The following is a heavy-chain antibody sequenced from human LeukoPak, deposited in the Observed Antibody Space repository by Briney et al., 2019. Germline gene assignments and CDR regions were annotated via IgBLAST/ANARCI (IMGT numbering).Heavy chain of an antibody. V-gene: IGHV4-34*01. Sequence: SETLSLTYAVYGGSFSGYYWSWIRQPPGKGLEWIGEINDSGNINYNPSLKSRVTISVDTSKNQFSLKLSSVTAADTAVYYCARREGSGLRAARIIDHWGHGTLVTVSS. CDR3: ARREGSGLRAARIIDH. J-gene: IGHJ4*01. CDR1: GGSFSGYY. CDR2: INDSGNI. D-gene: IGHD6-6*01.